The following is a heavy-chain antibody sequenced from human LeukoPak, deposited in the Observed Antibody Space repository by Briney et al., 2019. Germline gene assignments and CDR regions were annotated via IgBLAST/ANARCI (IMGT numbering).Heavy chain of an antibody. CDR3: TRPHSDFDY. J-gene: IGHJ4*02. CDR1: GFTFSGSA. Sequence: GGSLRLSCAASGFTFSGSAMHWVRQASGKGLEWVGRIRSKANSYATAYAASVKGRFTISRDDSKNTAYLQMNSLKTEDTAVYYCTRPHSDFDYWGQGTPVTVSS. D-gene: IGHD2-21*01. CDR2: IRSKANSYAT. V-gene: IGHV3-73*01.